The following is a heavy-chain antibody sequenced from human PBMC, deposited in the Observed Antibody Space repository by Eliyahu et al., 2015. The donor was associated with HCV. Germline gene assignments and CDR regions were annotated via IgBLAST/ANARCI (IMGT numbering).Heavy chain of an antibody. J-gene: IGHJ5*02. Sequence: MGVIYPGNSDTRYSPSFQGQVTMSADKSSSTAYLQWSSLKASDTAMYYCARHSRHDGSESYYKEDYGPDNWFDPWGQGTLVTVSS. D-gene: IGHD3-10*01. CDR2: IYPGNSDT. CDR3: ARHSRHDGSESYYKEDYGPDNWFDP. V-gene: IGHV5-51*01.